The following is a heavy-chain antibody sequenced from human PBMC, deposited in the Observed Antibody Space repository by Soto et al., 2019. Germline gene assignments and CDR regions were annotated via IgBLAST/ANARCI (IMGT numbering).Heavy chain of an antibody. Sequence: SQTLSLPCAITGDSVSSNSAGWSWVRQSPSRGLEWLGRTYYRSKWYCEYAVSVRGRITINPDTSKNQYSLQLNSVTPEDTAVYFCARGEQYSGRIFDYWGQGTLVTVSS. J-gene: IGHJ4*01. CDR2: TYYRSKWYC. V-gene: IGHV6-1*01. CDR1: GDSVSSNSAG. CDR3: ARGEQYSGRIFDY. D-gene: IGHD1-26*01.